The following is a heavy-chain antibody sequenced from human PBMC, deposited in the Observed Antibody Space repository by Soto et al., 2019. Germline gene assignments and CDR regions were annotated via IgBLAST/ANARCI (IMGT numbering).Heavy chain of an antibody. CDR3: ASAQSFDRNYDYGIDV. J-gene: IGHJ6*02. V-gene: IGHV1-18*01. CDR1: GYPFTSYG. CDR2: ISPYNGNT. Sequence: QVHLVQSGAEVKKPGASVKVSCKTSGYPFTSYGIGWVRQAPGQGLEWMAWISPYNGNTYYAQKFQGRVTMTTDTYTNTVYMELRSLRSDDTAVHYCASAQSFDRNYDYGIDVWCQGTTVTVSS.